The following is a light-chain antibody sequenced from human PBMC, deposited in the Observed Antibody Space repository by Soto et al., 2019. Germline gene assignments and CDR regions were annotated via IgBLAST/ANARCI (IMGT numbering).Light chain of an antibody. Sequence: DIQMTQSPSSLSASVGDRVTITCRASQDIGYFLTWYQQRPGKVPKLIIYSASSLFSGAPSRFSGSGSGTDFTLTIFTLQPDDVATYYCQKYDSAHFTVGPGTRVEIK. V-gene: IGKV1-27*01. CDR1: QDIGYF. CDR3: QKYDSAHFT. CDR2: SAS. J-gene: IGKJ3*01.